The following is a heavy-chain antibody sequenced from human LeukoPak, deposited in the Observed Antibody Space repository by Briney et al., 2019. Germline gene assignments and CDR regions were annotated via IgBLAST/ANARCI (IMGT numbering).Heavy chain of an antibody. CDR2: ISAYNGNT. D-gene: IGHD3-10*01. CDR3: ARVQGYYYGSGSYPDY. V-gene: IGHV1-18*01. Sequence: ASVKVSCKASGYTFTNYGINWVRQAPGQGLEWMGWISAYNGNTNYAQKPQGRVTMTTDTSTSTAYMELRSLRSDDTAVYYCARVQGYYYGSGSYPDYWGQGTLVTVSS. CDR1: GYTFTNYG. J-gene: IGHJ4*02.